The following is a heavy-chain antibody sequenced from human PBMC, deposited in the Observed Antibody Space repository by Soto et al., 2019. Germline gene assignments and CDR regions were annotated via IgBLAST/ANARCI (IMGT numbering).Heavy chain of an antibody. CDR2: IIPIFGTA. D-gene: IGHD2-2*01. Sequence: QVQLVQSGAEVKKPGSSVKVSCKASGGTFSSYAISWVRQAPEQGLEWMGGIIPIFGTANYAQKFQGRVTITADESTSTAYMELSSLRSEDTAVYYCARDRGVVGVPAARYYYYGMDVWGQGTTVTVSS. CDR3: ARDRGVVGVPAARYYYYGMDV. V-gene: IGHV1-69*12. CDR1: GGTFSSYA. J-gene: IGHJ6*02.